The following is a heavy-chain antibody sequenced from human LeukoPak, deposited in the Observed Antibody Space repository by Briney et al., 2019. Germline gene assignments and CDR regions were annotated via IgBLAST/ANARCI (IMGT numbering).Heavy chain of an antibody. J-gene: IGHJ4*02. CDR1: GFTFSSDA. CDR2: ISGSGGST. CDR3: AKDGVRIAAAGPDY. D-gene: IGHD6-13*01. V-gene: IGHV3-23*01. Sequence: GGSLRLSCAASGFTFSSDAMSWVRQAPGKGLEWVSAISGSGGSTYYADSVKGRFTISRDNSKNTLYLQMNSLRAEDTAVYYCAKDGVRIAAAGPDYWGQGTLVSVSS.